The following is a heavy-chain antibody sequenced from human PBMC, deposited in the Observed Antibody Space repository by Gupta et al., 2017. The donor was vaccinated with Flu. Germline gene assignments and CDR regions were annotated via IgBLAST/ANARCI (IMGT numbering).Heavy chain of an antibody. J-gene: IGHJ5*02. CDR2: ISTHGDHI. V-gene: IGHV3-64*05. Sequence: LVESGGDWVQPGGSLRLSCSASGFIFSSYAMHWVRQAPGKELEYSSGISTHGDHIYYADSVKGRLTVSRDNSKNMMYVQMSSLRVEDTAVYYCVRDRHTGCVTPLCNAPAGNWFDPWGPGTLVTVSS. CDR3: VRDRHTGCVTPLCNAPAGNWFDP. CDR1: GFIFSSYA. D-gene: IGHD4-23*01.